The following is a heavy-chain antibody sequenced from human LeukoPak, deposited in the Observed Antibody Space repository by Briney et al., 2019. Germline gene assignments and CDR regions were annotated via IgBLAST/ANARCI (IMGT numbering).Heavy chain of an antibody. CDR2: ISSSGSIR. CDR1: GFTFIDHY. J-gene: IGHJ4*01. Sequence: PGGSLRLSCAASGFTFIDHYMSWVRQAPGKGLEWVSYISSSGSIRYYVDSVKGRFTISRDNAKNSLYLQMSSLRAEDTAIYYCARASAHIIPDYWGRGTLVTVSS. CDR3: ARASAHIIPDY. D-gene: IGHD3-3*01. V-gene: IGHV3-11*01.